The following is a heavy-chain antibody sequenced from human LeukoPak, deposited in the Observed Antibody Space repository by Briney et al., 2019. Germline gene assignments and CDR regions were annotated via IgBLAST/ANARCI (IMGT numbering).Heavy chain of an antibody. V-gene: IGHV3-11*03. Sequence: GGSLRLSCAAFGLTFRDYYMRWIRQAPGKGLEWVSYISTSSRYIKYADSVTGRFSISRVNGDDSLYLQMNNLRVEDTAIYFCARHYGDSSSFDYWGQGTLVTVSS. J-gene: IGHJ4*02. CDR3: ARHYGDSSSFDY. CDR1: GLTFRDYY. D-gene: IGHD4-17*01. CDR2: ISTSSRYI.